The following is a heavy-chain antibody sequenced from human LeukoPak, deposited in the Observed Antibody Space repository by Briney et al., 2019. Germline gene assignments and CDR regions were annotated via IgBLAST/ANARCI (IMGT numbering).Heavy chain of an antibody. CDR3: ARPRPRATYYYYGMDV. Sequence: SETLSLTCTVSGGSISSNYWSWIRQPPGKGLEWIGCIYYSGTTNYNPSLKSRVTISVDTSKNQFSLKLSSVTAADTAVYYCARPRPRATYYYYGMDVWGQGTTVTVSS. J-gene: IGHJ6*02. CDR2: IYYSGTT. CDR1: GGSISSNY. D-gene: IGHD5-12*01. V-gene: IGHV4-59*08.